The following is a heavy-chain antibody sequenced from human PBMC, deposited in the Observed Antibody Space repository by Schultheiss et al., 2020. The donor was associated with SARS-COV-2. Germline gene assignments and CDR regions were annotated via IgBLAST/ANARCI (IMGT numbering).Heavy chain of an antibody. Sequence: GGSLRLSCTASGFTFGDYAMSWVRQAPGKGLEWVAVISYDGSNKYYADSVKGRFTISRDNSKNTLYLQMNSLRAEDTAVYYCARGGYSYGRLDYWGQGTLVTVSS. CDR2: ISYDGSNK. D-gene: IGHD5-18*01. CDR1: GFTFGDYA. V-gene: IGHV3-30*04. J-gene: IGHJ4*02. CDR3: ARGGYSYGRLDY.